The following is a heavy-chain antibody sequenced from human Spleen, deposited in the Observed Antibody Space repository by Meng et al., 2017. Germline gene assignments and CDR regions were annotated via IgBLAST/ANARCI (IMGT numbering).Heavy chain of an antibody. Sequence: GESLKISCAASGFTFSDYYMSWIRQAPGKGLEWVSYISSSGSTIYYADSVKGRFTISRDNAKNSLYLQMNSLRAEDTAVYYCARGVRDGYGSYYYYGMDVWGQGTTVTVSS. CDR1: GFTFSDYY. CDR3: ARGVRDGYGSYYYYGMDV. CDR2: ISSSGSTI. D-gene: IGHD5-24*01. V-gene: IGHV3-11*01. J-gene: IGHJ6*02.